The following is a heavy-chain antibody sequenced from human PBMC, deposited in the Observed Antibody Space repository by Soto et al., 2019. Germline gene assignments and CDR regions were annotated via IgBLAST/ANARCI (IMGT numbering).Heavy chain of an antibody. D-gene: IGHD1-1*01. CDR1: GYTFTSYG. J-gene: IGHJ4*02. Sequence: QVHLVQSGAEVKKPGASVKVSCKASGYTFTSYGITWVRQAPGQGLEWMGWISAHNGNTDYAQKLQGRVIVTRDTSTSTAYMELRRLISEDPAVYYCARGRYGDYWGQGALVTVSS. V-gene: IGHV1-18*01. CDR3: ARGRYGDY. CDR2: ISAHNGNT.